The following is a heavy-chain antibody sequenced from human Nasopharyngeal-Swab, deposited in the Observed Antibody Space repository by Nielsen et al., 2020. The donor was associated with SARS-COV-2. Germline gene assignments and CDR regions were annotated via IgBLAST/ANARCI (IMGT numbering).Heavy chain of an antibody. D-gene: IGHD2-2*01. J-gene: IGHJ6*03. Sequence: IRQPPGKGLEWIADINHSGSTNYNPSLKSRVTLSVDTSMNQVSLEVSSVTAADTAVYYCARGLSGIVPAPILGLGPYYYYYYMDVWGKGTTVTVSS. CDR2: INHSGST. CDR3: ARGLSGIVPAPILGLGPYYYYYYMDV. V-gene: IGHV4-34*01.